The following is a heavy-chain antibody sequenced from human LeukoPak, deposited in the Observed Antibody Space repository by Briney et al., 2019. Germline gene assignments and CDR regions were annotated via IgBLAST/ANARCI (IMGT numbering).Heavy chain of an antibody. CDR1: GFTFSSYG. CDR2: ISGSDGST. J-gene: IGHJ6*03. D-gene: IGHD2-2*01. Sequence: PGGSLRLSCAASGFTFSSYGMSWVRQAPGKGLEWVSGISGSDGSTYYADSVKGRFTISRDNSKNTLYLQMNSLRAEDTAVYYCAKSGSTTIYYYMDVWGKGTTVTISS. V-gene: IGHV3-23*01. CDR3: AKSGSTTIYYYMDV.